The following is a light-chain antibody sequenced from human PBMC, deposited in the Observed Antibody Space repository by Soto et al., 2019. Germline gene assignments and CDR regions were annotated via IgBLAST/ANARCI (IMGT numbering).Light chain of an antibody. J-gene: IGLJ1*01. V-gene: IGLV2-14*01. CDR1: SSDVGAYNY. CDR2: EVS. Sequence: QSALTRPASVSGSPGQSVAISCTGTSSDVGAYNYISWCQQHPGKAPKLLLSEVSNRPSGVSDRFSGSKSGNAASLTISGLQAEDEADYYCSSLTTSFTYVFGTGTKVTVL. CDR3: SSLTTSFTYV.